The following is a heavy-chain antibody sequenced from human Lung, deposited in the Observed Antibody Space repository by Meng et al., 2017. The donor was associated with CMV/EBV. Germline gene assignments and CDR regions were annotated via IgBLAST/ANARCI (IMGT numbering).Heavy chain of an antibody. CDR3: TRVFGSGSQRYGGHYGMDV. D-gene: IGHD3-10*01. J-gene: IGHJ6*02. CDR2: IYSGGTT. CDR1: DFTVSSNY. Sequence: GGSXRLXCAASDFTVSSNYMSWVRQAPGKGLEWVSLIYSGGTTYYANSVKGRFTISRDNSKNTLYLQMNSLRAEDTAVYYCTRVFGSGSQRYGGHYGMDVWXQGTTVTVSS. V-gene: IGHV3-53*01.